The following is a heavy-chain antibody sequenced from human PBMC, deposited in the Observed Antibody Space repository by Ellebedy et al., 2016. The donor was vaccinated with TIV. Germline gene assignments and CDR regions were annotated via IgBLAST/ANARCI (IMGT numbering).Heavy chain of an antibody. CDR1: GGSISSSSYY. CDR2: IYYSGST. V-gene: IGHV4-39*07. CDR3: AREKFFAVGATSFDS. Sequence: SETLSLTCTVSGGSISSSSYYWGWIRQPPGKGLEWIGSIYYSGSTYYNPSLKSRVTISVDTSKNQLSLKLSSVTAADTAIYYCAREKFFAVGATSFDSWGQGTLVTVSS. J-gene: IGHJ4*02. D-gene: IGHD3-3*01.